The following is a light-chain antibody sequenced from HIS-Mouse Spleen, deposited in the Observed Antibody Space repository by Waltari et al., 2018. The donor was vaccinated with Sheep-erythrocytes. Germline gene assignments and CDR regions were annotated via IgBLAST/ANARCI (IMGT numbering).Light chain of an antibody. J-gene: IGLJ3*02. CDR3: SSYTSSSTWV. CDR2: EVS. CDR1: SSDVGGYNY. V-gene: IGLV2-14*01. Sequence: QSALTQPASVSGSPGQSITIPCTGTSSDVGGYNYVSWYQQHPGKAPKLMIYEVSNRPSGVSNRFSGSTSGNTASLTISGLQAEDEAVYYCSSYTSSSTWVFGGGTKLTVL.